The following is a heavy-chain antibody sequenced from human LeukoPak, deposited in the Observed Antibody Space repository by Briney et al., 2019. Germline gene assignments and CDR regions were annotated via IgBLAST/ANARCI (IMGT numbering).Heavy chain of an antibody. Sequence: PSETLSLTCTVSGGSISSGSYYWSWIRQPAGKGLEWIGHIYTSGSANYNPSLKSRVTMSVDTSKNQFSLKLSSVTAADTAVYYCARAWQGYCSGGSCYSAYYYYYYMDVWGKGTTVTVSS. V-gene: IGHV4-61*09. D-gene: IGHD2-15*01. CDR2: IYTSGSA. CDR3: ARAWQGYCSGGSCYSAYYYYYYMDV. J-gene: IGHJ6*03. CDR1: GGSISSGSYY.